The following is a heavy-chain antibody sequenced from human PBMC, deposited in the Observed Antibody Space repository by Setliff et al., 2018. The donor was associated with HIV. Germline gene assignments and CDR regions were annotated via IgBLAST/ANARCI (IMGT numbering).Heavy chain of an antibody. CDR1: GYSISSGYY. J-gene: IGHJ3*02. D-gene: IGHD6-6*01. CDR3: SRLITLGAARPLGGDAFDI. CDR2: IYHSGST. V-gene: IGHV4-38-2*01. Sequence: PEETLSLTCAVSGYSISSGYYWGWIRQPPGKGLEWIGSIYHSGSTYYNPSLKSRVTISVDTSKKQFSLKLSSVTAADTAVYYCSRLITLGAARPLGGDAFDIWGQGTMVTVSS.